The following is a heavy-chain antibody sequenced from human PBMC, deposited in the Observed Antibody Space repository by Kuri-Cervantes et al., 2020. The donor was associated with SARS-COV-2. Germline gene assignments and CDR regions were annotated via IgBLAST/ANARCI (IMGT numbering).Heavy chain of an antibody. J-gene: IGHJ6*03. Sequence: ASVKVSCKASGYTFTGYYMHWVRRAPGQGLEWMGWINPNSGGTNYAQKFQGRVTMTRDTSISTAYMELSRLRSDDTAVYYCARVDFWSGYDVMDVWGKGTTVTVSS. CDR2: INPNSGGT. D-gene: IGHD3-3*01. V-gene: IGHV1-2*02. CDR1: GYTFTGYY. CDR3: ARVDFWSGYDVMDV.